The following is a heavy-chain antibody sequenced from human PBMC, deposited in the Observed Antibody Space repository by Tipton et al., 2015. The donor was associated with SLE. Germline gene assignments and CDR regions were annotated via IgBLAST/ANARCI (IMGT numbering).Heavy chain of an antibody. V-gene: IGHV1-2*06. CDR3: ARAGEVGAIDAFDI. D-gene: IGHD1-26*01. CDR2: INPNSGGT. Sequence: QLVQSGAEVKKPGASVKVSCKASGYTFTSYGISWVRQAPGQGLEWMGRINPNSGGTNYAQKFQGRVTMTRDTSISTAYMELSRLRSDDTAVYYCARAGEVGAIDAFDIWGQGTMVAVSS. CDR1: GYTFTSYG. J-gene: IGHJ3*02.